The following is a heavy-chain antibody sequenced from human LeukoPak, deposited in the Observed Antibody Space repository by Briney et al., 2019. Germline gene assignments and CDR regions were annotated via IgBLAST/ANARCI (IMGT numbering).Heavy chain of an antibody. CDR1: GYSISSGYY. Sequence: SETLSLTCTVSGYSISSGYYWGWIRQPPGKGLEWIGSIYHGGSTYYNPSLKSRVTMSVDTSKNQFSLKLTSVTAAETAVYYCARDRGRYYYGSGSLFDYWGQGTLVTVSS. CDR3: ARDRGRYYYGSGSLFDY. CDR2: IYHGGST. J-gene: IGHJ4*02. D-gene: IGHD3-10*01. V-gene: IGHV4-38-2*02.